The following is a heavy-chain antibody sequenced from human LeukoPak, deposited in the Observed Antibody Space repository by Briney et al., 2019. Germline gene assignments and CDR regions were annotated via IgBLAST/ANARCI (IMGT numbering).Heavy chain of an antibody. D-gene: IGHD6-13*01. J-gene: IGHJ3*02. CDR1: GFTFSSYA. V-gene: IGHV3-7*01. CDR3: ARTRSSWYWSPDAFDI. Sequence: PGGSLRLSCAASGFTFSSYAMSWVRQAPGKGLEWVANIKQDGSEKYYVDSVKGRFTISRDNAKNSLYLQMNSLRAEDTAVYYCARTRSSWYWSPDAFDIWGQGTMVTVSS. CDR2: IKQDGSEK.